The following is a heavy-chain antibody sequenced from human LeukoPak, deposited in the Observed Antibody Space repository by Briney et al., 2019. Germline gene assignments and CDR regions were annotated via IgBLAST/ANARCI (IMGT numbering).Heavy chain of an antibody. CDR1: AFTFSRYA. J-gene: IGHJ4*02. Sequence: GGSLRLSCAASAFTFSRYAMSWVRQAPGKGLEWVSAISGSGDSTYCADSVKGRFTISRDNSKNTLYLQMNSLRAEDTAVYYCAFNHLFDYWGQGTLVTVSS. D-gene: IGHD1-14*01. CDR2: ISGSGDST. V-gene: IGHV3-23*01. CDR3: AFNHLFDY.